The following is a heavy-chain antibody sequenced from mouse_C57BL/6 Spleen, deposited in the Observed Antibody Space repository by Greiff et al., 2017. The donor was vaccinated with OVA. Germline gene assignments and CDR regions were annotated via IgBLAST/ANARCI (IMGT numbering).Heavy chain of an antibody. J-gene: IGHJ4*01. V-gene: IGHV1-61*01. CDR1: GYTFTSYW. Sequence: QVQLQQPGAELVRPGSSVKLSCKASGYTFTSYWLDWVKQRPGQGLEWIGNIYPSDSETHYNQKFKDKATLTVDKSSSTAYMQLSSLTSEDSAVYYCAREDGYAHYAMDYWGQGTSVTVSS. CDR3: AREDGYAHYAMDY. D-gene: IGHD2-2*01. CDR2: IYPSDSET.